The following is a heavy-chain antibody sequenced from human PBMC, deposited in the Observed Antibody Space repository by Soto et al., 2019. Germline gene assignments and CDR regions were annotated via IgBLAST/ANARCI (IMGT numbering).Heavy chain of an antibody. CDR2: ISYDGSNK. Sequence: PGGSLRLSCAASGFTFGGYGRHWVRQAPGKGLEWVAVISYDGSNKYYADSVKVRFTISRDNSKNTLYLQMNSLRAEDTAVYYCAKDEVAAAFDIWGQGTMVTVSS. J-gene: IGHJ3*02. CDR3: AKDEVAAAFDI. D-gene: IGHD2-15*01. V-gene: IGHV3-30*18. CDR1: GFTFGGYG.